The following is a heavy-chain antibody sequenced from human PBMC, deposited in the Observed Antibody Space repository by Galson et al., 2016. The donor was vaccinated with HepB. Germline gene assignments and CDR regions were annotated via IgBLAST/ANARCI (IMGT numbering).Heavy chain of an antibody. Sequence: SLRLSCAASGFSFSRNWMSWVRQAPGKGLEWVASIKGDGSERNYAESVKGRFSISRDNSKNSLDLQMNSLRDDDTAVYYCARDNYPWEYQLLSAGSLVKRRENWFDPWGQGTLVTVSS. CDR2: IKGDGSER. J-gene: IGHJ5*02. CDR3: ARDNYPWEYQLLSAGSLVKRRENWFDP. V-gene: IGHV3-7*03. CDR1: GFSFSRNW. D-gene: IGHD2-2*01.